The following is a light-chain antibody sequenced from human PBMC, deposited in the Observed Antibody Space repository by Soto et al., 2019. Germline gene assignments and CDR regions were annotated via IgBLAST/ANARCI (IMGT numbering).Light chain of an antibody. CDR2: DVS. V-gene: IGLV2-14*01. CDR3: SSYTSSSTLNWV. Sequence: QSVLTQPASVSGSPGQSITISCTGTSSDVGGYNYVSWYQQHPGKAPKLMIYDVSNRPSGVSNRFSGSKSGNTASLTISGLQAEDEADYYCSSYTSSSTLNWVFGGGTKLNVL. J-gene: IGLJ3*02. CDR1: SSDVGGYNY.